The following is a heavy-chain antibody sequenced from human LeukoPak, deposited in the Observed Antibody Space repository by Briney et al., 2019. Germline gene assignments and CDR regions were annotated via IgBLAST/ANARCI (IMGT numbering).Heavy chain of an antibody. CDR2: IYHSGST. D-gene: IGHD3-3*01. CDR1: GYSISSGYY. J-gene: IGHJ4*02. V-gene: IGHV4-38-2*02. Sequence: WETLSLTCTVSGYSISSGYYWGWIRQPPGKGLEWIGSIYHSGSTYYNPSLKSRVTISVDTSKNQFSLKLSSVTAADTAVYYCARDLDFGVVTGYFDYWGQGTLVTVSS. CDR3: ARDLDFGVVTGYFDY.